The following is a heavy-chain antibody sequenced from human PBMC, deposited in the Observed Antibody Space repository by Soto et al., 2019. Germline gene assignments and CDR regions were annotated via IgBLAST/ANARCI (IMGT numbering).Heavy chain of an antibody. V-gene: IGHV4-59*11. J-gene: IGHJ4*02. Sequence: SETLSLTCTVSGAAIDSHYWSWIRQPPGKGLEWTGQVFYSGSTNYNPSLKSRVTISINTSTNQFSLKLTSVSAADTAVYYCARCLMVPVEYFDSWGQVILVTFCS. CDR1: GAAIDSHY. CDR3: ARCLMVPVEYFDS. D-gene: IGHD3-10*01. CDR2: VFYSGST.